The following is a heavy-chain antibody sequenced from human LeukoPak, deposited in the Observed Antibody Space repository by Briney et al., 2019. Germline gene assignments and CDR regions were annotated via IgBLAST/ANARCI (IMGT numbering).Heavy chain of an antibody. CDR2: INSDGSRT. Sequence: GGSLRLSCAASGFTFSSFAMSWVRQAPGKGLMWVSRINSDGSRTTYADSVRGRFTISRDNAESTLYLQMNSLRAEDTAVYYCARVRDDYTYFDCWGQGTLVTVSS. CDR1: GFTFSSFA. V-gene: IGHV3-74*01. CDR3: ARVRDDYTYFDC. J-gene: IGHJ4*02. D-gene: IGHD4-11*01.